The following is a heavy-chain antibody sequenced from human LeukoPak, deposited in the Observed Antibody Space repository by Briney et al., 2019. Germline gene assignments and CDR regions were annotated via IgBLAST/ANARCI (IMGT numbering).Heavy chain of an antibody. Sequence: ASVKVSCKASGYTFSSYCMNWVRQAPGQGLEWMGIINPSGGSTSYAQKFQGRVTMTRDTSTSTVYMELSSLRSEDTAVYYCARGSYDIPDYWGQGTLVTVSS. J-gene: IGHJ4*02. V-gene: IGHV1-46*03. CDR3: ARGSYDIPDY. CDR2: INPSGGST. D-gene: IGHD3-9*01. CDR1: GYTFSSYC.